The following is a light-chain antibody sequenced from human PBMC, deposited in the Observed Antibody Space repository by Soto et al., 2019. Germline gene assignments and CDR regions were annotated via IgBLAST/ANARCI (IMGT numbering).Light chain of an antibody. J-gene: IGKJ5*01. CDR2: GAS. Sequence: EIVMTQSPATLSVSPGESFTLSCRASQSVSNNVAWYQQKPGQAPRLLIYGASTRATGIPARFSGSGSGTEFTLTISSLEPEDFAVYYCQQRSNWPPITFGQGTRLEIK. CDR1: QSVSNN. V-gene: IGKV3-15*01. CDR3: QQRSNWPPIT.